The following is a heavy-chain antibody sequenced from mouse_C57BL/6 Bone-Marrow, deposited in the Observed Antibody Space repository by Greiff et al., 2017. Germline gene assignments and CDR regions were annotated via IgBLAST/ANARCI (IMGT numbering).Heavy chain of an antibody. CDR1: GYTFTSYW. CDR3: ARSYYGNYFDY. CDR2: IDPSDSET. D-gene: IGHD1-1*01. J-gene: IGHJ2*01. Sequence: QVQLKQPGAELVRPGSSVKLSCKASGYTFTSYWMHWVKQRPIQGLEWIGNIDPSDSETHYNQKFKDKATLTVDKSSSTAYMQLSSLTSEDSAVYDCARSYYGNYFDYWGQGTTLTVSS. V-gene: IGHV1-52*01.